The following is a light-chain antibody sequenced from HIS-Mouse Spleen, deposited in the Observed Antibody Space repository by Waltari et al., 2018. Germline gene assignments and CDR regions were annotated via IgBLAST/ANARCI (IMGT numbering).Light chain of an antibody. J-gene: IGLJ2*01. Sequence: SYDLTQPPSVSVSPGQTARITCAGDAFPKKSAYWYQQKSGQAPVLVIYEDSKRPSAIPGRFSGSSSGTMATLTISGAQVEDEADYYCYSTDSSGNHRVFGRGTKLTVL. CDR1: AFPKKS. V-gene: IGLV3-10*01. CDR3: YSTDSSGNHRV. CDR2: EDS.